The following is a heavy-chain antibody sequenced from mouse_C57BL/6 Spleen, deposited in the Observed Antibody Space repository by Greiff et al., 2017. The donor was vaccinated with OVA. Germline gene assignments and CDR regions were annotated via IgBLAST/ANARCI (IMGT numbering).Heavy chain of an antibody. CDR3: ARGGSSGSFAY. CDR2: IDPSDSYT. CDR1: GYTFTSYW. D-gene: IGHD3-2*02. J-gene: IGHJ3*01. Sequence: VQLQQPGAELVKPGASVKLSCKASGYTFTSYWMQWVKQRPGQGLEWIGEIDPSDSYTNYNQKVKGKATLTVDTYSSTAYMQLISLTSEDSAVYYCARGGSSGSFAYWGQGTLVTVSA. V-gene: IGHV1-50*01.